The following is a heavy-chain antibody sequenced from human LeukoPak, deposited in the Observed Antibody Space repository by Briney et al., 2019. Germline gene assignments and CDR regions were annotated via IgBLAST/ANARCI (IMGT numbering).Heavy chain of an antibody. Sequence: SQTLSLTCTVSGGSISSGSYYWSWIRQPAGKGLEWIGRIYTSGSTNYNPSLKSRVTISVDTSKNQFSLKLSSVTAADTAVYYCARSLAGIAAAGTRWFDPWGQGTLVTVSS. CDR2: IYTSGST. CDR1: GGSISSGSYY. CDR3: ARSLAGIAAAGTRWFDP. D-gene: IGHD6-13*01. V-gene: IGHV4-61*02. J-gene: IGHJ5*02.